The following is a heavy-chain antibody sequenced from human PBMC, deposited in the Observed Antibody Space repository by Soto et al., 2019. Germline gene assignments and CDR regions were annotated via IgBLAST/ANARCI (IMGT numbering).Heavy chain of an antibody. CDR2: ISWNSGSI. CDR3: AKDISGFGTTPRFDAFDI. J-gene: IGHJ3*02. CDR1: GFTFDDYA. Sequence: EVQLVESGGGLVQPGRSLRLSWAASGFTFDDYAMHWVRPAPGKGLEWVSGISWNSGSIGYADSVKGRFTISRDHAKNSLCLQMNSLRAEDTALYYCAKDISGFGTTPRFDAFDIWGQGTMVTVSS. D-gene: IGHD1-7*01. V-gene: IGHV3-9*01.